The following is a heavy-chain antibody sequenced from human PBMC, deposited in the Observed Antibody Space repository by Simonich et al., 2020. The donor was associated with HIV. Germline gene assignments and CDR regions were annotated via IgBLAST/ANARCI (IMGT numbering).Heavy chain of an antibody. CDR3: ARRSTTVTSWGYYYYYMDV. CDR1: GGSISSRSYY. CDR2: INYSGST. V-gene: IGHV4-39*01. D-gene: IGHD4-17*01. Sequence: QPQLQESGPGLVKPSETLSLTCTVSGGSISSRSYYWGWNRQPPGKGLEWIGSINYSGSTYNNPSLKSRVTISVDTSKNQFSLKLSSVTAADTAVYYCARRSTTVTSWGYYYYYMDVWGKGTTVTVSS. J-gene: IGHJ6*03.